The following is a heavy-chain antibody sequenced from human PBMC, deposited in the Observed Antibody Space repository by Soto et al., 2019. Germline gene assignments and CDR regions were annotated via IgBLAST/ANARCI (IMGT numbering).Heavy chain of an antibody. CDR3: ATIVGANDY. D-gene: IGHD1-26*01. Sequence: SDTLSLTCTVSRASIYTYSWTWIRQPAGKGLQWIGHIYSSGSANYSPSLKSRVSMSVDSSKNQISLKLSSVTAADTAVYYCATIVGANDYWGQGTLVTVSS. CDR2: IYSSGSA. J-gene: IGHJ4*02. CDR1: RASIYTYS. V-gene: IGHV4-4*07.